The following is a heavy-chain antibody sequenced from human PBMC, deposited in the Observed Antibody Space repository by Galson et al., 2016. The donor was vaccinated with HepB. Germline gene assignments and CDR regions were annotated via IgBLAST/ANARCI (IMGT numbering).Heavy chain of an antibody. CDR3: ARAFHGEFECFDT. V-gene: IGHV1-2*02. CDR1: GYSFTDSY. Sequence: SVKVSCKASGYSFTDSYLHWLRQAPGQGLEWLGWINPESGATKYAPKFEARVTISRDTSINTHYMELSSLRSDDTAVYYCARAFHGEFECFDTWGQGALVTVSS. J-gene: IGHJ5*02. CDR2: INPESGAT. D-gene: IGHD4-17*01.